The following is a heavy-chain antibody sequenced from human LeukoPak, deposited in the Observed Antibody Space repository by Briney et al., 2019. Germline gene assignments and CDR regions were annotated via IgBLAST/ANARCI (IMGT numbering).Heavy chain of an antibody. CDR3: AGDRKYDL. Sequence: PGGSLRLSCAASGFTVSSTYMSWVRQVPGKGLQWVSVIYSGGSTFYADSVKGRFTISRDNSKNTLSLQMNSLRAEDTAVYYCAGDRKYDLWGQGTLVTVSS. D-gene: IGHD2/OR15-2a*01. CDR1: GFTVSSTY. J-gene: IGHJ5*02. CDR2: IYSGGST. V-gene: IGHV3-66*02.